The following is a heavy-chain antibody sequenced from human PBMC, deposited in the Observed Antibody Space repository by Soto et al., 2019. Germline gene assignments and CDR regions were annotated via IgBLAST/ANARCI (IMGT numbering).Heavy chain of an antibody. CDR2: IYYSGST. J-gene: IGHJ4*02. D-gene: IGHD6-19*01. Sequence: PSETLSLPCTVSGDSISSYYCSWIRQPPGKGLESIGYIYYSGSTNYNPSLKSRVTISVDTSKNQFSLKLSSVTAADTAVYFCARLRSGPDDGWYWAFDYWGPRTLVTVSS. CDR3: ARLRSGPDDGWYWAFDY. V-gene: IGHV4-59*08. CDR1: GDSISSYY.